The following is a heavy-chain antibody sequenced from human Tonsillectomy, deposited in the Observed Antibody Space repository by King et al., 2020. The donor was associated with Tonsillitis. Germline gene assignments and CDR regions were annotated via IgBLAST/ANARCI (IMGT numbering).Heavy chain of an antibody. Sequence: VQLQESGPGLVKPSETLSLTCTVSGGSISSYYWSWIRQPPGKGLEWIGYIYYSVSTNYNPSLKSRVTISVDTSKNQFSLKLSSVTAADTAVYYCARGTSVRSKFDPWGQGTLVTVSS. V-gene: IGHV4-59*01. CDR2: IYYSVST. CDR1: GGSISSYY. D-gene: IGHD2-2*01. J-gene: IGHJ5*02. CDR3: ARGTSVRSKFDP.